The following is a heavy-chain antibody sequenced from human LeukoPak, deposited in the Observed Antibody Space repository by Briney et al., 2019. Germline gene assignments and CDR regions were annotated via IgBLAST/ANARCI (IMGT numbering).Heavy chain of an antibody. CDR2: IGFDQTTI. V-gene: IGHV3-48*04. Sequence: PGGSLRLSCEASGFDFSGYAMDWVRQAPGKGLEWLSHIGFDQTTIYYADSVKGRFTISRDNAKNSLYLQMNSLRAEDTAVYYCARGSYDYWGQGTLVTVSS. CDR3: ARGSYDY. CDR1: GFDFSGYA. J-gene: IGHJ4*02.